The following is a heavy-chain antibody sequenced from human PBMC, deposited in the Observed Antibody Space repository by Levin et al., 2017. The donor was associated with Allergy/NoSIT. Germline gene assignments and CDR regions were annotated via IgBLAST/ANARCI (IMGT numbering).Heavy chain of an antibody. Sequence: SVKVSCKASGGTFSSYAISWVRQAPGQGLEWMGGIIPIFGTANYAQKFQGRVTITADKSTSTAYMELSSLRSEDTAVYYCARDKVRYSSSYNFDYWGQGTLVTVSS. CDR3: ARDKVRYSSSYNFDY. D-gene: IGHD6-6*01. CDR1: GGTFSSYA. J-gene: IGHJ4*02. V-gene: IGHV1-69*06. CDR2: IIPIFGTA.